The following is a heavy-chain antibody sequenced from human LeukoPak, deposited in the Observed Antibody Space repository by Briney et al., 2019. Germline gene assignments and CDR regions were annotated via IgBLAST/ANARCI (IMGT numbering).Heavy chain of an antibody. D-gene: IGHD3/OR15-3a*01. CDR2: ISNYGSTI. Sequence: PGGSLRLSCAASGFTFSSYEMYWVCQAPGKGLEWVSYISNYGSTIYYADSVKGRFTISRDNATNSLYLQMNSLRAEDTAVYYCARRWTGWFDPWGQGTLVTVSS. J-gene: IGHJ5*02. CDR3: ARRWTGWFDP. V-gene: IGHV3-48*03. CDR1: GFTFSSYE.